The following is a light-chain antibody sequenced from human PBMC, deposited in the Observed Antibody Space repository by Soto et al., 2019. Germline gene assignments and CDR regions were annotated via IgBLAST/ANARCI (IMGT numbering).Light chain of an antibody. CDR2: KAS. J-gene: IGKJ2*01. V-gene: IGKV1-5*03. CDR3: QQYNSYSYT. Sequence: DIQMTQSPSTLSASVGDRVTITCRASQSISSWLAWYQQKPGKAPKLLIYKASSLESGVPSRFSGSGSGTEFTLTISSLQPDDSTTYYCQQYNSYSYTFGQATKLEIK. CDR1: QSISSW.